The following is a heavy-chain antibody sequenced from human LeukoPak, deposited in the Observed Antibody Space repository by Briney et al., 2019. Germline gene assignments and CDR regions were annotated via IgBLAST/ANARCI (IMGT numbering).Heavy chain of an antibody. CDR1: GFTFSSYA. CDR3: AKGGSYDFWSGYFDY. CDR2: IGGSGGST. D-gene: IGHD3-3*01. J-gene: IGHJ4*02. Sequence: PGGSLRLSCAASGFTFSSYAMSWVRQAPGKGREWVSVIGGSGGSTYYADSVKGRFTISRDNSKNTLYLQMNSLRAEDTAVYYCAKGGSYDFWSGYFDYRGQGTLVTVSS. V-gene: IGHV3-23*01.